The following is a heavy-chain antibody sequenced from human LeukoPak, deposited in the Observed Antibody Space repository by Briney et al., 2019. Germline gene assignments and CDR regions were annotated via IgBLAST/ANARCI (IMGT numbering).Heavy chain of an antibody. V-gene: IGHV3-7*01. J-gene: IGHJ4*02. Sequence: GSLRLSCAASGFTFSSSWMSWVRQAPGKGLEWVANIKHDGTEKYCVDSVKGRFTISRDNAKNSLYLQMNSLRAEDTAVYYCVRSAKTFDYWGQGTLVTVSS. CDR3: VRSAKTFDY. CDR1: GFTFSSSW. CDR2: IKHDGTEK.